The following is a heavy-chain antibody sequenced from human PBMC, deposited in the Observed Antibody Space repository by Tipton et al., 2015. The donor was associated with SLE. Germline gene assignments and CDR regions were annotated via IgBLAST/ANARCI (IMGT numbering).Heavy chain of an antibody. V-gene: IGHV3-48*01. CDR2: ISSSSSTI. J-gene: IGHJ4*02. D-gene: IGHD3-22*01. CDR1: GFTFSSYS. CDR3: AKAEGVVVIRGYFDY. Sequence: GSLRLSCAASGFTFSSYSMNWVRQAPGKGLEWVSYISSSSSTIYYADSVKGRFTISRDNAKNSLYLQMNSLRAEDTAVYYCAKAEGVVVIRGYFDYWGQGTLVTVSS.